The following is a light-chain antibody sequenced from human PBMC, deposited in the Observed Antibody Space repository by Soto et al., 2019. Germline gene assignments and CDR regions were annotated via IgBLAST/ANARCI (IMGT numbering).Light chain of an antibody. Sequence: QSVLTQPPSVSGAPGQRFTISCTGSSSNIGAGYDVHWYQQLPGTAPKLLIYGNSNRPSGVHDRFSCYNSCTSASLAITGLHAEDEADYYCQSYDSSLSVFVVFGGGTKLTVL. J-gene: IGLJ2*01. CDR2: GNS. V-gene: IGLV1-40*01. CDR3: QSYDSSLSVFVV. CDR1: SSNIGAGYD.